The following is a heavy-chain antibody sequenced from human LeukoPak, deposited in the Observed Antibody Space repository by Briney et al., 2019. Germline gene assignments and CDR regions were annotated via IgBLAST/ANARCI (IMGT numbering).Heavy chain of an antibody. J-gene: IGHJ4*02. Sequence: PSETLSLTCAVCGGSFSGYYWSWIRQPPGKGLEWIGEINHSGSTNYNPSLKSRVTISVDTSKNQFSLKLSSVTAADTAVYYCARALGYWGQGTLVTVSS. CDR1: GGSFSGYY. CDR2: INHSGST. V-gene: IGHV4-34*01. CDR3: ARALGY.